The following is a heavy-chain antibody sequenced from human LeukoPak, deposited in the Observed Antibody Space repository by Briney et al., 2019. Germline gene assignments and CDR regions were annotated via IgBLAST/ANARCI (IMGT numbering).Heavy chain of an antibody. D-gene: IGHD4-4*01. CDR3: ATDLDYTFDY. Sequence: GGSLRLSCTASGFPFRVRWMHWVRQAPGKGLVWISLIRKDGFFSTYADSVKGRFTISRDDAKNTLYLQMDSLRADDTAVYYCATDLDYTFDYWGRGTLVTVS. J-gene: IGHJ4*02. V-gene: IGHV3-74*03. CDR1: GFPFRVRW. CDR2: IRKDGFFS.